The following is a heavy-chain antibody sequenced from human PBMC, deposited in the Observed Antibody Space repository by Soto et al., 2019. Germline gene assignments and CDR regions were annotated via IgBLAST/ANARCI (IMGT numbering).Heavy chain of an antibody. J-gene: IGHJ6*02. V-gene: IGHV3-53*01. CDR1: GFSVSSNH. CDR3: ARDSVGYGLDV. CDR2: IYAGDIT. Sequence: PGGSLRLSCAASGFSVSSNHMSWVRQAPGKGLEWVSLIYAGDITDYADSVRGRFTISRDRSKNTLFLHMCSLRADDTAVYYCARDSVGYGLDVWGQGTTVTVSS.